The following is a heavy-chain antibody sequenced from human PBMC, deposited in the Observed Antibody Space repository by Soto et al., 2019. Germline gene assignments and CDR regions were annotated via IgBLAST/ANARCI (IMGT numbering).Heavy chain of an antibody. D-gene: IGHD3-3*01. CDR3: ARGTQSLYYDFWNWFDP. Sequence: GASVKVSCKASGYTFTGYYMHWVRQAPGQGLEWMGWINPNSGGTNYAQKFQGWVTMTRDTSISTAYMELSRLRSDDTAVYYCARGTQSLYYDFWNWFDPWGQGTLVTFSS. V-gene: IGHV1-2*04. CDR2: INPNSGGT. CDR1: GYTFTGYY. J-gene: IGHJ5*02.